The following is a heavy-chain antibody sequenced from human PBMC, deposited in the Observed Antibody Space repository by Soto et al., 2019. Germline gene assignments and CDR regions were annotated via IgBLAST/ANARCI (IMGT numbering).Heavy chain of an antibody. V-gene: IGHV4-59*08. D-gene: IGHD3-10*01. J-gene: IGHJ4*02. CDR2: IYYSGST. CDR1: GGSISSYY. CDR3: ARTFGANFDY. Sequence: SETLSLTCTVSGGSISSYYWSWIRQPPGKGLGWIGYIYYSGSTNYNPSLKSRVTISVDTSKNQFSLKLSSVTAADTAVYYCARTFGANFDYWGQGTLVTVSS.